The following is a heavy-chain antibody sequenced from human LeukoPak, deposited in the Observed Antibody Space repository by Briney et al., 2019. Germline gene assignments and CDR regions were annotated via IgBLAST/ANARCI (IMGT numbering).Heavy chain of an antibody. Sequence: GGSLRLSCAASGFTFRSYAMHRVRQAPGKGLEYVAAMSSSGSSTYYANSVKGRFTISRDNSKNTLYLQMGSLRAEDMAVYYCARLYGTFLEWSPYFDYWGQGTLVTVSS. D-gene: IGHD3-3*02. J-gene: IGHJ4*02. V-gene: IGHV3-64*01. CDR2: MSSSGSST. CDR3: ARLYGTFLEWSPYFDY. CDR1: GFTFRSYA.